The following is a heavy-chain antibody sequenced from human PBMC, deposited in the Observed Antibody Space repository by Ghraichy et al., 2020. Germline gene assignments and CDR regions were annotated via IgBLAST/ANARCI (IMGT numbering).Heavy chain of an antibody. CDR2: IKRDGSSA. CDR1: GFTFSSYL. D-gene: IGHD5-24*01. V-gene: IGHV3-74*01. J-gene: IGHJ4*02. CDR3: VRDRDGYNF. Sequence: GGSLRLSCAASGFTFSSYLMHWVRQVPGKGLVWVSRIKRDGSSASYADSAKGRFTISRDNAKQTLYLQMNSLRAEDTAVYYCVRDRDGYNFWGQGTLVTVSS.